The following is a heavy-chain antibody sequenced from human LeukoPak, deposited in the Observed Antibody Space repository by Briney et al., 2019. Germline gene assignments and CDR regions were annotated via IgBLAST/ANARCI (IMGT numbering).Heavy chain of an antibody. J-gene: IGHJ4*02. D-gene: IGHD3-10*01. V-gene: IGHV4-31*03. CDR3: ARADVTMVRGVTY. CDR2: IYYSGST. CDR1: GGSICSGGYY. Sequence: SETLSLTCTVSGGSICSGGYYWSWIRQHPGKGLEWIGYIYYSGSTYYNPSLKSRVTISVDTSKNQFSLKLSSVTAADTAVYYCARADVTMVRGVTYWGQGTLVTVSS.